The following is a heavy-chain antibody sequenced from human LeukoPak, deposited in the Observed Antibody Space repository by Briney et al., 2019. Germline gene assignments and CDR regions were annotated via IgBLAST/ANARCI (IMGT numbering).Heavy chain of an antibody. J-gene: IGHJ4*02. V-gene: IGHV4-34*01. CDR3: VCSRYRNDRAY. CDR2: INHSGST. Sequence: SETLSLTCAVYGGSFSGYYWSWIRQPPGKGLEWIGEINHSGSTNYNPSLKGRVTISVDPPKNQFSLKLRSVTAADRAVYYWVCSRYRNDRAYWGQGTLVTVSS. D-gene: IGHD6-13*01. CDR1: GGSFSGYY.